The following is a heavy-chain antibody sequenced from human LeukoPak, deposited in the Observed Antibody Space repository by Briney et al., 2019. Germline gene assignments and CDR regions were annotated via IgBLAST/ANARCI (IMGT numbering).Heavy chain of an antibody. V-gene: IGHV3-23*01. J-gene: IGHJ6*02. CDR1: GFTFSNYA. CDR2: VSASGGST. Sequence: GGSLRLSCAASGFTFSNYAMSWVRQAPGKGLEWVSTVSASGGSTFYADSVKGRFTISRDNAKHSLYLQMNSLRVEDTAVYYCAREKNYNGMDVWGQGTTVTVSS. CDR3: AREKNYNGMDV.